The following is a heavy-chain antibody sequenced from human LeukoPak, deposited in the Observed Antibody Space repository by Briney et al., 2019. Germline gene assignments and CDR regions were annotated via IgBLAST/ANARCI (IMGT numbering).Heavy chain of an antibody. V-gene: IGHV3-23*01. J-gene: IGHJ6*03. CDR2: TSSSDAGT. CDR1: GFTLSTYA. CDR3: ARGGSWFGEFRWWYMDV. Sequence: GGSLRLSCAASGFTLSTYAMSWVRQTPGKGLEWVAATSSSDAGTYHADSVRGRFTISRDNSKNTVYLQMNRLRAEDTAVYYCARGGSWFGEFRWWYMDVWGKGTTVTISS. D-gene: IGHD3-10*01.